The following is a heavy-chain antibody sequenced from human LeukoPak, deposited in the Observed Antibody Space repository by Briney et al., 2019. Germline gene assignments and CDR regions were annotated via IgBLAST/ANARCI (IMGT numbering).Heavy chain of an antibody. D-gene: IGHD1-26*01. CDR3: ASARVEGEVGAFDY. J-gene: IGHJ4*02. Sequence: ASVKVSCKASGYTFTSYGISWVRQAPGQGLEWMGWISAYNGNTNYAQKFQGRVTMTRNTSISTAYMELSSLRSEDTAVYYCASARVEGEVGAFDYWGQGTLVTVSS. V-gene: IGHV1-18*01. CDR2: ISAYNGNT. CDR1: GYTFTSYG.